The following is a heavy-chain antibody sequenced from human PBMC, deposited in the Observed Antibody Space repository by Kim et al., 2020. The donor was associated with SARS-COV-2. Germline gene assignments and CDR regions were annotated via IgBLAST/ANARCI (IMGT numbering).Heavy chain of an antibody. V-gene: IGHV1-8*01. D-gene: IGHD3-10*01. Sequence: ASVKVSCKASGYTFTSYDINWVRQATGQGLEWMGWMNPNSGNTGYAQKFQGRVTMTRNTSISTAYMELSSLRSEDTAVYYCARVPSLLWFREYYYYYYGMDVWGQGTTVTVSS. J-gene: IGHJ6*02. CDR3: ARVPSLLWFREYYYYYYGMDV. CDR1: GYTFTSYD. CDR2: MNPNSGNT.